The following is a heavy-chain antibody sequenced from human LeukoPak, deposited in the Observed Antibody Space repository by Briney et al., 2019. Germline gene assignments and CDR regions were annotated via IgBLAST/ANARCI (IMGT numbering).Heavy chain of an antibody. CDR3: VRPTSAWDAFDI. Sequence: GGSLRLSCAASGFTFSSYAMHWVRQAPGKGLEWVAVISYDGSNKYYADSVKGRFTISRDNSKNTLYLQMNSLRAEDTAVYYCVRPTSAWDAFDIWGQGTMVTVSS. V-gene: IGHV3-30-3*01. J-gene: IGHJ3*02. D-gene: IGHD2-2*01. CDR1: GFTFSSYA. CDR2: ISYDGSNK.